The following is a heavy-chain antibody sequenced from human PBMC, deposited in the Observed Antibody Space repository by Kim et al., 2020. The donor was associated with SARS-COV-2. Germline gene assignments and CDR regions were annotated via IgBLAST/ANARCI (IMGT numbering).Heavy chain of an antibody. CDR3: ARINAAAWDYGLDV. D-gene: IGHD6-25*01. CDR2: INPISGAT. Sequence: ASVKVSCKASGYTFSDYYLHWVRQAPGQGLEWMGRINPISGATNYAQKFQGRVTMTRDMSISTAYMEVNRLRSDDTAMFFCARINAAAWDYGLDVWGQGT. CDR1: GYTFSDYY. V-gene: IGHV1-2*06. J-gene: IGHJ6*02.